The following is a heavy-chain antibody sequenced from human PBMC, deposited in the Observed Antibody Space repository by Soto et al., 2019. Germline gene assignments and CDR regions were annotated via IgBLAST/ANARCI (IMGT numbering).Heavy chain of an antibody. CDR2: ISYDGSNK. Sequence: PGGSLRLSCAASGFTFSSYGMHWVRQAPGKGLEWVAVISYDGSNKYYADSVKGRFTISRDNSKNTLYLQMNSLRAEDTAVYYCAKGSGWYNRAHYYFDYWGQGTLVTVSS. J-gene: IGHJ4*02. V-gene: IGHV3-30*18. CDR1: GFTFSSYG. CDR3: AKGSGWYNRAHYYFDY. D-gene: IGHD6-19*01.